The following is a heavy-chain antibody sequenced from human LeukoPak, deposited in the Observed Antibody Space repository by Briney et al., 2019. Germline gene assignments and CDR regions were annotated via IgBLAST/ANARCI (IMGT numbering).Heavy chain of an antibody. CDR2: IYTSGNT. D-gene: IGHD6-13*01. J-gene: IGHJ4*02. Sequence: PSGTLSLTCTVSGCSLSSGSYYWSWIRPPAGQGLDWIGRIYTSGNTNYNPSLKSRITISVDTSKNQFSLKLSSVTAADTAVYYCASEPTYSSSWYFYWGQGTLVTVSS. CDR3: ASEPTYSSSWYFY. CDR1: GCSLSSGSYY. V-gene: IGHV4-61*02.